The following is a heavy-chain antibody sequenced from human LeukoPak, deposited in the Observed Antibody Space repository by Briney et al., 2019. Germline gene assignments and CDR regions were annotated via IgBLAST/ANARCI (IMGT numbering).Heavy chain of an antibody. CDR3: ARGIVVVPAAPPGVYYFDY. D-gene: IGHD2-2*01. CDR2: ISAYNGNT. J-gene: IGHJ4*02. CDR1: GYTFTSYG. V-gene: IGHV1-18*04. Sequence: ASVKVSCKASGYTFTSYGISWVRQAPGQGLEWMGWISAYNGNTNYAQKLQGRVTMTTDTSTSTAYMELRSLRSDDTAVYYCARGIVVVPAAPPGVYYFDYWGQGTLVTVS.